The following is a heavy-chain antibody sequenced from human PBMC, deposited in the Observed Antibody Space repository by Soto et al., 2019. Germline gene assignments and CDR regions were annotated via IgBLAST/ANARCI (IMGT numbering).Heavy chain of an antibody. Sequence: EVQLVESGGGLVQPGGSLRLSCAASGFTFSSFGRNWVRQAPGKGLEWVSYISSSSSTIYYADSVKGRFTISRDNAKNSLYLQMNSLRDEDTAVYYCARRDSSGWYYFDYWGQGTLVTVSS. V-gene: IGHV3-48*02. CDR3: ARRDSSGWYYFDY. CDR1: GFTFSSFG. D-gene: IGHD6-19*01. CDR2: ISSSSSTI. J-gene: IGHJ4*02.